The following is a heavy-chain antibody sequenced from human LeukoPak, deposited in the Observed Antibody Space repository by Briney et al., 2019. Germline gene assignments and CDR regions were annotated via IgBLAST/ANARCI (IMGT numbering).Heavy chain of an antibody. CDR1: GFTFSSYA. J-gene: IGHJ4*02. CDR2: ISGSGGST. D-gene: IGHD6-19*01. Sequence: PGGSLRLSCAACGFTFSSYAMSWVRQAPGKGLEWVSAISGSGGSTYYADSVKGRFTISRDNSKNTLYLQMNSLRAEDTAVYYCAKDPIAVAQAYYFDYWGQGTLVTVSA. V-gene: IGHV3-23*01. CDR3: AKDPIAVAQAYYFDY.